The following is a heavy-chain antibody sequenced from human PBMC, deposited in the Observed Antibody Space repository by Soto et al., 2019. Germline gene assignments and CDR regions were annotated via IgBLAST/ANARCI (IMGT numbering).Heavy chain of an antibody. CDR1: GGSVSRGNYF. V-gene: IGHV4-61*01. Sequence: XGTLALTCTVSGGSVSRGNYFWSWIRQPPGKGLEWIGYIHSSGSTNYNPSLKSRVTISVDTSRNQFSLKLTSVTAADTAVYYCAILTKPTAVTTAFRGGYGLDVWGQGTTVTVSS. D-gene: IGHD4-17*01. CDR2: IHSSGST. CDR3: AILTKPTAVTTAFRGGYGLDV. J-gene: IGHJ6*02.